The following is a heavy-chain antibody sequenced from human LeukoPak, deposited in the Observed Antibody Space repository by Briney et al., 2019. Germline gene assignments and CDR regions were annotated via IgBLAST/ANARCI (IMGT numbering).Heavy chain of an antibody. D-gene: IGHD4-17*01. CDR3: ARVMTTVIKAFDY. J-gene: IGHJ4*02. Sequence: GGSLRLSCAASGFTFINYNMNWVRQAPGKGLEWVSSVSSSNAYIYYADSVKGRFTISRDNAKNSLYLQMNSLRAEDTAVYYCARVMTTVIKAFDYWGQGTLVTVSS. CDR2: VSSSNAYI. V-gene: IGHV3-21*01. CDR1: GFTFINYN.